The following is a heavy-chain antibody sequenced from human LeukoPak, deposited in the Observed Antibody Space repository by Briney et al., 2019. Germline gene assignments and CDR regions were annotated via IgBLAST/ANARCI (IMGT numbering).Heavy chain of an antibody. CDR1: GYTFTSYD. J-gene: IGHJ6*02. CDR3: ARVRVATIFYYYYGMDV. CDR2: MNPDSGNT. V-gene: IGHV1-8*01. Sequence: ASVTVSCKASGYTFTSYDINWVRQAAGQGLEWMGWMNPDSGNTGYAQKFQGRVTMTRNTSISTAYMELSSLRSEDTAVYYCARVRVATIFYYYYGMDVWGQGPTVTVSS. D-gene: IGHD5-12*01.